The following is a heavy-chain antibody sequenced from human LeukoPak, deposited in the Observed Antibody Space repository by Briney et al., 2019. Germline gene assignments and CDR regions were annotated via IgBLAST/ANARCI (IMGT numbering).Heavy chain of an antibody. J-gene: IGHJ4*02. V-gene: IGHV5-51*01. CDR2: IYPDDSDT. CDR3: ARRRYFDWLLDY. D-gene: IGHD3-9*01. CDR1: GYSFTNYW. Sequence: GESLKISCKGSGYSFTNYWIGWVRQMPGKGLEWMGIIYPDDSDTKYSPSFQGQVTISADKSFSTAYLQWSSLKASDTAMYYCARRRYFDWLLDYWGQGTLVTVSS.